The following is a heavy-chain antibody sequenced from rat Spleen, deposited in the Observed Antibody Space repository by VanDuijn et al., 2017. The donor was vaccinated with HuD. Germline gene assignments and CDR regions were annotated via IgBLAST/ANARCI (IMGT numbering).Heavy chain of an antibody. J-gene: IGHJ2*01. CDR3: ARHNSGYGYFDY. D-gene: IGHD4-3*01. CDR2: INTDGGRT. Sequence: EVQLVESDGGLVQPGRSLKLSCVASGFTFSSYWMYWIRQAPGKGLERVASINTDGGRTFYSDSVKDRFTISRDNAKMTLYLQMDSLRSEDTATYYCARHNSGYGYFDYWGQGVMVTVSS. CDR1: GFTFSSYW. V-gene: IGHV5-58*01.